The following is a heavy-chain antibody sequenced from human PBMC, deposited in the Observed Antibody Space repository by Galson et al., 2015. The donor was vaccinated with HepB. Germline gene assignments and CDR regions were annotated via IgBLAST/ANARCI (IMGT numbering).Heavy chain of an antibody. CDR1: GFTFSSYA. V-gene: IGHV3-23*01. CDR2: ISGSGGST. Sequence: SLRLSCAASGFTFSSYAMSWVRQAPGKGLEWVSAISGSGGSTYYADSVKGRFTIARDNSKNTLYLQMNILRAEDTAVYYCANPPSGRYSGYINYFDYWGQGTLVTVSS. D-gene: IGHD5-12*01. CDR3: ANPPSGRYSGYINYFDY. J-gene: IGHJ4*02.